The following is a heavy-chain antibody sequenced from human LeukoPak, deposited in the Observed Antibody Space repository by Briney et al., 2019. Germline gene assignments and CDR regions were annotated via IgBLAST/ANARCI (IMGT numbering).Heavy chain of an antibody. Sequence: SETLSLTCTVSGGSISSSSYYWGWIRQPPGKGLEWIGSIYYSGSTYYNPSLKSRVTISVDTSKNQFSLKLSSVTAADTAVYYCARARRHDIYYYYYMDVWGKGTTVTVSS. CDR1: GGSISSSSYY. J-gene: IGHJ6*03. CDR2: IYYSGST. CDR3: ARARRHDIYYYYYMDV. V-gene: IGHV4-39*07.